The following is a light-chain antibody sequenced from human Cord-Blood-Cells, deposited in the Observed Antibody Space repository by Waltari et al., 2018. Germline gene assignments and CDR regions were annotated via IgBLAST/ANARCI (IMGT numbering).Light chain of an antibody. J-gene: IGLJ2*01. Sequence: QSALTQPAPVSGSPGQSFTISCTGTSSDVGGSNYVSWYQQHPGKAPKLMIYDVSKRPSGVSNRFSGSKSGNTASLTISGLQAEDEADYYCSSYTSSSTVVFGGGTKLTVL. V-gene: IGLV2-14*01. CDR1: SSDVGGSNY. CDR3: SSYTSSSTVV. CDR2: DVS.